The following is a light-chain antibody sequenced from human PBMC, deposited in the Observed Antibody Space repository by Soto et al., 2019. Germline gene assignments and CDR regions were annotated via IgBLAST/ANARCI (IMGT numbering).Light chain of an antibody. CDR2: AAS. V-gene: IGKV3-15*01. Sequence: EIVMTQSPATLSVSPGERATLSCRASQSVSSKLAWYQQKPGQAPRLLIYAASTSATGIPARFSGSESGTEFTLTFTSLQSEDFAVYYCQQYSNWPPYTFGKGPKLEIK. CDR3: QQYSNWPPYT. J-gene: IGKJ2*01. CDR1: QSVSSK.